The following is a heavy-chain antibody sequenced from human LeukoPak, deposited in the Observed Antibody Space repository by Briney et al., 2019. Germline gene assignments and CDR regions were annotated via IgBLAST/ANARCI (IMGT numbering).Heavy chain of an antibody. V-gene: IGHV3-66*02. J-gene: IGHJ4*02. D-gene: IGHD3-3*01. Sequence: GGSLRLSCAASGFTVSSNYMSWVRQAPGKGLEWVSVIYSGGSTYYADSVKGRFTISRDNSKNTLYLQMNSLRAEDTAVYYCAKDPPRVYDFWSGYQGDYWGQGTLVTVSS. CDR2: IYSGGST. CDR3: AKDPPRVYDFWSGYQGDY. CDR1: GFTVSSNY.